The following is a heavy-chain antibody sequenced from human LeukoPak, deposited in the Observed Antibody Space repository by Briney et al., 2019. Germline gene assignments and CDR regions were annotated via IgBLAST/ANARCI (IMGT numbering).Heavy chain of an antibody. J-gene: IGHJ6*03. CDR1: GYTFTSYA. CDR2: IIPIFGTA. D-gene: IGHD3-10*01. CDR3: ARGPVSYYYYMDV. Sequence: SVKVSCKASGYTFTSYAISWVRQAPGQGLEWMGGIIPIFGTANYAQKFQGRVTITADESTSTAYMELSSLRSEDTAVYYCARGPVSYYYYMDVWGKGTTVTVSS. V-gene: IGHV1-69*13.